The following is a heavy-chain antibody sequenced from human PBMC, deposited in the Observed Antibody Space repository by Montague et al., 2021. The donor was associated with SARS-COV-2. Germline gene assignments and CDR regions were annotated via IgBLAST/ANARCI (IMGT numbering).Heavy chain of an antibody. Sequence: SETLSLTCTVSGVSISSSSYYWGWIRQPPGKGLEWIGSIYYSGSTYYNPSLKSRVTISVDTSKNQFSLKLSSVTAAATAIYSCASDRFDFGAGRQGTIDFWGQGTLVTVSS. CDR2: IYYSGST. CDR3: ASDRFDFGAGRQGTIDF. J-gene: IGHJ4*02. CDR1: GVSISSSSYY. V-gene: IGHV4-39*07. D-gene: IGHD3-10*01.